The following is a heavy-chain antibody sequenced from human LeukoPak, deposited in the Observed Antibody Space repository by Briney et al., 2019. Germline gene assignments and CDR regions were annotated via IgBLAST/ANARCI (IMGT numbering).Heavy chain of an antibody. CDR3: ARDASYGADYFDY. D-gene: IGHD5-18*01. J-gene: IGHJ4*02. CDR1: GYTFTSYG. Sequence: ASVKVSCKASGYTFTSYGISWVRQAPGQGLEWMGGIIAIFGTTNYAQKFQGRVTITADESTSTAYMELSSLRSEDTAVYYCARDASYGADYFDYWGQGTLVTVSS. CDR2: IIAIFGTT. V-gene: IGHV1-69*13.